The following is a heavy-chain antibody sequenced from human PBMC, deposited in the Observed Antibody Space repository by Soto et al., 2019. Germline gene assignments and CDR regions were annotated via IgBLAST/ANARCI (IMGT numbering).Heavy chain of an antibody. CDR1: GFTVSTNY. CDR3: ARGYNRGDP. CDR2: IYSGGST. V-gene: IGHV3-53*01. J-gene: IGHJ5*02. Sequence: EVQVVESGGGLIQPGGSLRLSCAASGFTVSTNYMTWVRQAPGKGLEWVSVIYSGGSTYYAAPVKGRFTISRDNSNNTRYLQMNSLRVEDTAVYYCARGYNRGDPWGQGTLVTVSS.